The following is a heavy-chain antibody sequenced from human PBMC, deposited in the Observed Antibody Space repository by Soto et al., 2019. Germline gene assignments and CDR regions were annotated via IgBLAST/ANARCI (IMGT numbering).Heavy chain of an antibody. CDR3: ARDMGFGQQLYAFDI. Sequence: QVQLVQSGAEVKKPGASVKVSCKASGYTFTSYAMHWVRQAPGQRLEWMGWINAGNGNTKYSQKFQGRVTITRDTSASTAYMELSSLRSEDTAVYYFARDMGFGQQLYAFDIWGQGTMVTVSS. V-gene: IGHV1-3*01. J-gene: IGHJ3*02. CDR1: GYTFTSYA. D-gene: IGHD6-13*01. CDR2: INAGNGNT.